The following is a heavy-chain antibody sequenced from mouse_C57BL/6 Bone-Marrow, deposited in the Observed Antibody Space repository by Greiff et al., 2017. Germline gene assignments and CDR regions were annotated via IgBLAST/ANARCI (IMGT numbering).Heavy chain of an antibody. Sequence: QVQLQQPGAELVMPGASVKLSCKASGYTFTSYWMHWVKQRPGQGLEWIGEIDPSDSYTNYNQKFKGKSTLTVDKSSSPAYMQLSSLTSEDSAVYYGARWRHGSIYPFAYWGQGTLVTVSA. CDR3: ARWRHGSIYPFAY. J-gene: IGHJ3*01. V-gene: IGHV1-69*01. CDR2: IDPSDSYT. CDR1: GYTFTSYW. D-gene: IGHD1-1*01.